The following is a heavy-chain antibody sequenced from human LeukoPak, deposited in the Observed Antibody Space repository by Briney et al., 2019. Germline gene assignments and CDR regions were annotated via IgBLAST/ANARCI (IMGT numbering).Heavy chain of an antibody. Sequence: SSETLSLTCTVSGGSISSYYWSWIRQPPGKGLEWIGYIYYSGSTNYNPSLKSRVTISVDTSKNQFSLKLNSVTAADTAMYYCGRDVGPWGQGTLVTVSS. CDR1: GGSISSYY. V-gene: IGHV4-59*01. CDR2: IYYSGST. J-gene: IGHJ5*02. CDR3: GRDVGP.